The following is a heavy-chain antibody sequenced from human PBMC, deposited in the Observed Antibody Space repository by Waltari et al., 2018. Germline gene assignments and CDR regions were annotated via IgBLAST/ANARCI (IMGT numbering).Heavy chain of an antibody. J-gene: IGHJ6*02. CDR2: IIPIFGTA. CDR1: GGTFSSYA. Sequence: QVQLVQSGAEVKKPGSSVKVSCKASGGTFSSYAISWVRQAPGQGLEWMGRIIPIFGTANYAQKFQGRVTITADKSTSTAYMELSSLRSEDTAVYYCARLGYDFWSGYYGMDVWGQGTTVTVSS. V-gene: IGHV1-69*08. D-gene: IGHD3-3*01. CDR3: ARLGYDFWSGYYGMDV.